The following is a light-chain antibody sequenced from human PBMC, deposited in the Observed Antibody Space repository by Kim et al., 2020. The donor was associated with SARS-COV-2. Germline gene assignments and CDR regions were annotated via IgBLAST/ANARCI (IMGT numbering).Light chain of an antibody. CDR3: SAWDSSLSAWV. Sequence: RTATLTCIGNSKNVGDQGTAWLQQHQGHPPKLLSYRNNDRPSGVSERLSASRSGNTASLTITGLQPEDEADYYCSAWDSSLSAWVFGGGTQLTVL. CDR2: RNN. J-gene: IGLJ3*02. CDR1: SKNVGDQG. V-gene: IGLV10-54*01.